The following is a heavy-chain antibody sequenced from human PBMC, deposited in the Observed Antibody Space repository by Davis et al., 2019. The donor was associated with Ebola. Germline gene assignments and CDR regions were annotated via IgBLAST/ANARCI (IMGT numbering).Heavy chain of an antibody. Sequence: GESLKISCAASGFSVSSNYMNWVRQAPGKGLVWVSRINSDGSSTSYADSVKGRFTISRDNSKNTLYLQMNSLRAEDTAVYYCTTLPGYYWGQGTLVTVSS. D-gene: IGHD1-26*01. J-gene: IGHJ4*02. CDR2: INSDGSST. CDR3: TTLPGYY. V-gene: IGHV3-74*01. CDR1: GFSVSSNY.